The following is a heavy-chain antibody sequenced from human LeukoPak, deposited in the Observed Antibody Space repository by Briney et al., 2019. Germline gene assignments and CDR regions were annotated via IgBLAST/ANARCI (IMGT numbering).Heavy chain of an antibody. CDR1: GFTFSSYG. CDR2: IWYDGSNK. J-gene: IGHJ4*02. D-gene: IGHD3-22*01. V-gene: IGHV3-33*01. Sequence: GGSLRLSCAASGFTFSSYGMHWVRQAPGKGLEWMAVIWYDGSNKYYADSVKGRFTISRDNSKNTLYLQMNSLRAEDTAVYYCARWGNYYDSSGPGDYWGQGTLVTVSS. CDR3: ARWGNYYDSSGPGDY.